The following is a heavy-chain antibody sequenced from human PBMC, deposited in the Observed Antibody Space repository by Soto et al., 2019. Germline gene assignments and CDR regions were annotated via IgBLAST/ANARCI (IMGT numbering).Heavy chain of an antibody. D-gene: IGHD4-17*01. V-gene: IGHV1-69*13. CDR2: IIPIFGTA. CDR3: ARDRGGSRGDDAFDI. J-gene: IGHJ3*02. CDR1: GGTFSSYA. Sequence: SVKVSCKASGGTFSSYAISWVRQAPGQGLEWMGGIIPIFGTANYAQKFQGRVTITADESTSTAYMELSSLRSEDTAVYYCARDRGGSRGDDAFDIWGQGTMVTVSS.